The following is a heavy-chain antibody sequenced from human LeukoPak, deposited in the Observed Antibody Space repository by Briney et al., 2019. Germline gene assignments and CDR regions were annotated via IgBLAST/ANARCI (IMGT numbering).Heavy chain of an antibody. D-gene: IGHD3-10*01. J-gene: IGHJ5*02. CDR1: GYTSTSYY. CDR2: INPSGGST. CDR3: AKDHNGSGSS. Sequence: GASVKVSCKASGYTSTSYYMHWVRQAPGQGLEWMGIINPSGGSTSYAQKFQGRVTITRDTSASTAYMELSSLGAEDTAVYYCAKDHNGSGSSWGQGTLVTVSS. V-gene: IGHV1-46*01.